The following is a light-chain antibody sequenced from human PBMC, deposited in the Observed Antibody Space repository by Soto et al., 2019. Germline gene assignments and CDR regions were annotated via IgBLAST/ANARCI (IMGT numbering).Light chain of an antibody. CDR2: DTS. Sequence: EIVLTQSPATLSLSPGERATLSCRASQSVSSYLAWYQQKPGQAPRLLIYDTSNRATGIPARFSGSGSGTDFTLTISSLESEDFAVYYRQQRNNWPLTFGGGTKVEIK. CDR3: QQRNNWPLT. CDR1: QSVSSY. J-gene: IGKJ4*01. V-gene: IGKV3-11*01.